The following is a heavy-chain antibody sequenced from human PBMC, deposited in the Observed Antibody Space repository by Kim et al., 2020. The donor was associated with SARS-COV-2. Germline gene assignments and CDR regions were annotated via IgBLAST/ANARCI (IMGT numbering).Heavy chain of an antibody. J-gene: IGHJ4*02. D-gene: IGHD3-10*01. Sequence: VKGRFTISRDNSKNTLYLQMNSLRAEDTAVYYCAKGARSYGSGSYIIDYWGQGTLVTVSS. V-gene: IGHV3-23*01. CDR3: AKGARSYGSGSYIIDY.